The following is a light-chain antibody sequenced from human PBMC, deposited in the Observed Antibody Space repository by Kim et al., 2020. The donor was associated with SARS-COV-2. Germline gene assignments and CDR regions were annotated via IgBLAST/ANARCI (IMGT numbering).Light chain of an antibody. CDR3: KKYNGAPWT. CDR1: QGINDD. Sequence: ASVGARVTVACRASQGINDDLTWYQRKPGKVPKVLIYAASALQSGVPSRFSGSGSGTDFTLTISSLQPEDVGTYYCKKYNGAPWTFGQGTKVDIK. CDR2: AAS. J-gene: IGKJ1*01. V-gene: IGKV1-27*01.